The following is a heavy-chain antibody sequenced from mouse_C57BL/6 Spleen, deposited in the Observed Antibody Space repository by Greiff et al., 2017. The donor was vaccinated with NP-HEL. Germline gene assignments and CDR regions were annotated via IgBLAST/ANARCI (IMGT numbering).Heavy chain of an antibody. V-gene: IGHV1-19*01. CDR3: ARSGAMVTRETYAMDY. CDR1: GYTFTDYY. CDR2: INPYNGGT. Sequence: EVQLQQSGPVLVKPGASVKMSCKASGYTFTDYYMNWVKQSHGKSLEWIGVINPYNGGTSYNQKFKGKATLTVDKSSSTAYMELNSLTSEDSAVYYCARSGAMVTRETYAMDYWGQGTSVTVSS. D-gene: IGHD2-2*01. J-gene: IGHJ4*01.